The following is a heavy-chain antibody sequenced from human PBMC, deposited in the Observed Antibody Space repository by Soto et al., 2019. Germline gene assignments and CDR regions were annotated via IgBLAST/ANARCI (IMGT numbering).Heavy chain of an antibody. CDR2: IKSKTDGGTT. J-gene: IGHJ4*02. CDR1: GFTFSDAW. D-gene: IGHD2-21*01. Sequence: EVQLVESGGDLVKPGGSLRLSCAASGFTFSDAWMNWVRQAPGKGLEWVGRIKSKTDGGTTDYAAPVKGRFTISRDDSKNTLYLQMSSLKNEDTAVYYCTIGPRFQSSNDYWGQGTLVTVSS. CDR3: TIGPRFQSSNDY. V-gene: IGHV3-15*07.